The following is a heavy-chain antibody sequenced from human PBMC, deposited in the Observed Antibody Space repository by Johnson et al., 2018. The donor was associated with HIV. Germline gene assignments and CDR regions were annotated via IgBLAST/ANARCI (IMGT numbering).Heavy chain of an antibody. D-gene: IGHD3-3*01. J-gene: IGHJ3*02. V-gene: IGHV3-30*02. CDR1: GFTFSSYG. CDR3: ARSFGVTTPGAFDI. CDR2: IRYDGSNK. Sequence: QEKLVESGGGVVQPGGSLRLSCAASGFTFSSYGMHWVRQAPGKGLEWVAFIRYDGSNKYYADSVQGRFTSSRDNSKNTLYLQMNSLRAEDTAVYYCARSFGVTTPGAFDIWGQGTMVTVSS.